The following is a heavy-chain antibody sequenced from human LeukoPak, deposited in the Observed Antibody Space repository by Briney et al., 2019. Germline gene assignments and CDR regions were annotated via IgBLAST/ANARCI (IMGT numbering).Heavy chain of an antibody. CDR1: GLTFSSYW. J-gene: IGHJ3*02. V-gene: IGHV3-7*01. Sequence: PGGSLRLSCAASGLTFSSYWMSWVRQAPEKGLEWVANIKPSGSEKHYADSVEGRFTISRDNAKNSLYLQMNSLRAEDTAVYYCARDLDTYVVLTAYDTFDIWGQGTMVTVSS. D-gene: IGHD2-21*02. CDR2: IKPSGSEK. CDR3: ARDLDTYVVLTAYDTFDI.